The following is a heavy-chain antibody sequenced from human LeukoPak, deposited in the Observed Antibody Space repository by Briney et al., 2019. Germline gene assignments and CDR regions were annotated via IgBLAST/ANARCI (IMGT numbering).Heavy chain of an antibody. D-gene: IGHD3-16*01. CDR3: ARVPHSVDGVVTKLHYLDY. CDR1: GYSISSGYL. J-gene: IGHJ4*02. Sequence: SETLSLTCTVSGYSISSGYLWGWIRQPPGKGPEWIACIHHSGSTYYNPSLKSRVTISVDTSKNQFSLKLTSVNAADTAVYYCARVPHSVDGVVTKLHYLDYWGQGALVTVFS. CDR2: IHHSGST. V-gene: IGHV4-38-2*02.